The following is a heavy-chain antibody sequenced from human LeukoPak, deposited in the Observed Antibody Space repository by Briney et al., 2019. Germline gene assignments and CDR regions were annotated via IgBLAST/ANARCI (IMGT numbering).Heavy chain of an antibody. CDR2: ISSNGGST. CDR1: GFTFSSYA. J-gene: IGHJ4*02. CDR3: ARAHGAYYGSGSYYRSYFAY. D-gene: IGHD3-10*01. Sequence: PGGSLRLSCAASGFTFSSYAMHWVRQAPGKGLEYVSAISSNGGSTYYANSVKGRFTISRDNSKNTLYLQMGSLRAEDMAVYYCARAHGAYYGSGSYYRSYFAYWGQGTLVTVSS. V-gene: IGHV3-64*01.